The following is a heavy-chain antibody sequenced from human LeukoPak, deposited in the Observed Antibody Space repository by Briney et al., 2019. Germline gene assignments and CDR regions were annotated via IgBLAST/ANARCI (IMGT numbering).Heavy chain of an antibody. CDR1: GYTFTGYY. D-gene: IGHD2-2*01. Sequence: GASVKVSCKASGYTFTGYYMHWVRQAPGQGLEWMGWINPNSGGTNYAQKFQGRVTMTRDTSISTAYMELSRLRSDDTAVYYCARDPVVVVPAAMRFEPWGQGTLVTVSS. CDR2: INPNSGGT. J-gene: IGHJ5*02. CDR3: ARDPVVVVPAAMRFEP. V-gene: IGHV1-2*02.